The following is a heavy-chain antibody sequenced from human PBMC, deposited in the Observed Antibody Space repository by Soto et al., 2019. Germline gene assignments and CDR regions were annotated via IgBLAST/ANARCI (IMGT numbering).Heavy chain of an antibody. Sequence: ASVKVSCKVSGYTLTELSMHWVRQAPGKGLEWMGGFDPEDGETIYAQKFQGRATMTEDTSTDTAYMELSSLRSEDTAVYYCATHISHIAVAGVDYWGQGTLVTVSS. CDR1: GYTLTELS. CDR3: ATHISHIAVAGVDY. J-gene: IGHJ4*02. V-gene: IGHV1-24*01. CDR2: FDPEDGET. D-gene: IGHD6-19*01.